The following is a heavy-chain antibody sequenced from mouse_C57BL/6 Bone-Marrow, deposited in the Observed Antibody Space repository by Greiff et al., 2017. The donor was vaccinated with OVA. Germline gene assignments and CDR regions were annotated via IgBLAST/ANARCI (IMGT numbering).Heavy chain of an antibody. J-gene: IGHJ2*01. CDR1: GYTFTSYW. CDR2: IDPSDSYT. Sequence: VQLQQSGAELVKPGASVKLSCKASGYTFTSYWMQWVKQRPGQGLEWIGEIDPSDSYTNYNQKFKGKATLTVDTSSSTAYMQLSSLTSEDSAVYYCVPYDYDDFDYWGQGTTLTVSS. D-gene: IGHD2-4*01. V-gene: IGHV1-50*01. CDR3: VPYDYDDFDY.